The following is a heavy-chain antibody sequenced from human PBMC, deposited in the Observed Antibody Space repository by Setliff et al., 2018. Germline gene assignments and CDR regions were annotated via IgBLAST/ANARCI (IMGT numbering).Heavy chain of an antibody. D-gene: IGHD3-10*01. CDR2: LYSSGSA. Sequence: SETLSLTCTVSGGSVGNSYYYWNWIRQPAGKGLEWIGYLYSSGSASYNPSLQSRVTISVDTSKNHFSLRLTSVTAADTAVYYCARDRTYYGSGTYTRWFDIWGQGTLVTVSS. CDR1: GGSVGNSYYY. CDR3: ARDRTYYGSGTYTRWFDI. J-gene: IGHJ5*02. V-gene: IGHV4-61*10.